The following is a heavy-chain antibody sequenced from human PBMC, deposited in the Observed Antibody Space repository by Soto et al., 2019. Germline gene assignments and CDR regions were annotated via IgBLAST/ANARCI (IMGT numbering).Heavy chain of an antibody. Sequence: AGGSLRLSCAASGFTFSSYSMNWVRQAPGKGLEWVSYISSSSSTIYYADSVKGRFTISRDNAKNSLYLQMNSLRDEDTAVYYCARPIYYYDSSGPDAFDIWGQGTMVTVSS. D-gene: IGHD3-22*01. V-gene: IGHV3-48*02. CDR2: ISSSSSTI. CDR1: GFTFSSYS. CDR3: ARPIYYYDSSGPDAFDI. J-gene: IGHJ3*02.